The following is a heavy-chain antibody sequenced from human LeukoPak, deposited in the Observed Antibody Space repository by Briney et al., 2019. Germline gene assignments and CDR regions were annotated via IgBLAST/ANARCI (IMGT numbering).Heavy chain of an antibody. D-gene: IGHD4-23*01. CDR3: ARDWNYGGTIDY. V-gene: IGHV3-48*01. J-gene: IGHJ4*02. CDR2: ISSSGSTI. Sequence: GRSLRLSCAASGFTFSNYGVQWVRQAPGKGLEWVSYISSSGSTIYYADSVKGRFTISRDNARNSLYLQMNSLRAEDTAVYYCARDWNYGGTIDYWGQGTLVTVSS. CDR1: GFTFSNYG.